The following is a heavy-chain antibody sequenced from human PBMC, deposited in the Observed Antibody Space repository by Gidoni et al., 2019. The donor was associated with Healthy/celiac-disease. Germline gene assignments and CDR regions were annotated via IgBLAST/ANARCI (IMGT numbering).Heavy chain of an antibody. CDR2: IIPIFGKA. CDR3: ARDQCSSTSCYTGRRFDP. D-gene: IGHD2-2*02. Sequence: QVQLVQSGAEVKKPGSSVKVSCKASGGTFSSYAISWVRQAPGQGIEWIGGIIPIFGKANYSQKFQGRVTITADKSTSTAYMELSSLRSEDTAVYYCARDQCSSTSCYTGRRFDPWGQGTLVTVSS. J-gene: IGHJ5*02. CDR1: GGTFSSYA. V-gene: IGHV1-69*06.